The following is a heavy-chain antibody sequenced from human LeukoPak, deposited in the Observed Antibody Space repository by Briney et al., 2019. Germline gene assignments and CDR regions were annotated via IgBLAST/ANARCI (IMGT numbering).Heavy chain of an antibody. V-gene: IGHV3-48*01. CDR2: ISSSSSTI. CDR3: ARDPAAVLTAAGAEHYYFDY. Sequence: GGSLRLSCAASGFTFSSYSMNWGRQAPGKGLEWVSYISSSSSTIYYADSVKGRFTISRDNAKNSLYLQMNSLRAEDTAVYYCARDPAAVLTAAGAEHYYFDYWGQGTLVTVSS. D-gene: IGHD6-13*01. CDR1: GFTFSSYS. J-gene: IGHJ4*02.